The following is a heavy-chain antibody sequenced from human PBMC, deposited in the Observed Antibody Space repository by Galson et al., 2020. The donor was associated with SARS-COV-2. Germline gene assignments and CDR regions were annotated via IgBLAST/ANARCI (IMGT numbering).Heavy chain of an antibody. CDR2: ISGSGGST. Sequence: GGSLRLSCAASGFTFSSYAMSWVRQAPGKGLEWVSPISGSGGSTYYADSVKGRFTISRDNSKNTLYLQMNSLRAEDTAVYYCAKWGIVVVPAAIGYFQHWGQGTLVTVSS. V-gene: IGHV3-23*01. J-gene: IGHJ1*01. D-gene: IGHD2-2*01. CDR1: GFTFSSYA. CDR3: AKWGIVVVPAAIGYFQH.